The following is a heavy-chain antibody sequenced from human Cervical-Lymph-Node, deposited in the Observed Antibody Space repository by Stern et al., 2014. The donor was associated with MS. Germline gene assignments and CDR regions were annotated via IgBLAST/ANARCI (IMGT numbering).Heavy chain of an antibody. J-gene: IGHJ4*02. CDR1: GASISSSH. CDR2: VYQSGST. Sequence: VQLVQSGPGLVKPSETLSLTCTVSGASISSSHWTWIRHPPGKGLEWIGNVYQSGSTNYKPSLKSRATIFVDTSKNQVSLKLTSVTAADTAVYYCARGRWYGDYWGQGTLVTVSS. D-gene: IGHD2-15*01. CDR3: ARGRWYGDY. V-gene: IGHV4-59*01.